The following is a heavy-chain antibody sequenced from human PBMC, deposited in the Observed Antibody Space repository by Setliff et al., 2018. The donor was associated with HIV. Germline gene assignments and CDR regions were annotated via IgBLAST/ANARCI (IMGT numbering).Heavy chain of an antibody. CDR2: TKFDGSES. CDR1: GLTFNRYW. D-gene: IGHD5-18*01. CDR3: ARGLTHGYSYGYWDS. V-gene: IGHV3-7*03. Sequence: GGSLRLSCVASGLTFNRYWMSWVRQVPGKGLEWVSNTKFDGSESYYVDSVKGRFTLSRDNARNSLYLQVNSLRAEDTAVYYCARGLTHGYSYGYWDSWGGGTLVTVSS. J-gene: IGHJ4*02.